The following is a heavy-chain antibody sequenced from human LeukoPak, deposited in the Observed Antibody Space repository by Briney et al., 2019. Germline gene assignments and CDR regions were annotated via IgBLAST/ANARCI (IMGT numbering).Heavy chain of an antibody. D-gene: IGHD2-15*01. J-gene: IGHJ6*02. CDR1: GFTFSSYS. CDR2: ISSSSSYI. Sequence: GGSLRLSCAASGFTFSSYSMNWVRQAPGKGLEWVSSISSSSSYIYYADSVKGRFTISRDNAKNSLYLQMNSLRAEDTAVYYCARDFKDYYYGMDVWGQGTTVTVSS. V-gene: IGHV3-21*01. CDR3: ARDFKDYYYGMDV.